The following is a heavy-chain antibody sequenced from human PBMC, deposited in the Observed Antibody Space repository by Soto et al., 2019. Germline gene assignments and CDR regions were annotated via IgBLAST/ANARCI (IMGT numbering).Heavy chain of an antibody. V-gene: IGHV3-15*01. CDR2: IKSKTDGGTT. CDR1: GFTFSNAW. Sequence: PGGSLRLSCAASGFTFSNAWMSWVRQAPGKGLEWVGRIKSKTDGGTTDYAAPVKGRFTISRGDSKNTLYLQMNSLKTEDTAVYYCTTPEAPDCSSTSCYSDYWGQGTLVTVSS. D-gene: IGHD2-2*01. CDR3: TTPEAPDCSSTSCYSDY. J-gene: IGHJ4*02.